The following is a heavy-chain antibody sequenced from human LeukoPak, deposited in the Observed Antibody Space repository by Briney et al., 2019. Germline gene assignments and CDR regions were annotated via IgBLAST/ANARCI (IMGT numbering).Heavy chain of an antibody. Sequence: SVKVSCKASGGTFSSYAISWVRQDPGQGLEWMGGIIPIFGTANYAQKFQGRVTITADESTSTAYMELSSLRSEDTAVYYCARDNGYYGSGSYSFDYWGQGTLVTVSS. J-gene: IGHJ4*02. CDR2: IIPIFGTA. V-gene: IGHV1-69*13. CDR3: ARDNGYYGSGSYSFDY. D-gene: IGHD3-10*01. CDR1: GGTFSSYA.